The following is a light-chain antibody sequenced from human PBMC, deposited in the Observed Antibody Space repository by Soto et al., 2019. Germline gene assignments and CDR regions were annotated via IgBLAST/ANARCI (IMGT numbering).Light chain of an antibody. J-gene: IGKJ4*01. V-gene: IGKV3-15*01. Sequence: DIVMTQSPATLSVSPGERATLSCRASQSVSSNVAWYQQKPGQAPCLLIYGASTRATGIPVRFTGSGSGTEFTLTISRLQSEDFAVYYCQQYNNWPLFGGGTKVDIK. CDR2: GAS. CDR1: QSVSSN. CDR3: QQYNNWPL.